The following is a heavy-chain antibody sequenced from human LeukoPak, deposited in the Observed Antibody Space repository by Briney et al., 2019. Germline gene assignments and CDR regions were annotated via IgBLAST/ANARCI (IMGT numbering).Heavy chain of an antibody. J-gene: IGHJ4*02. Sequence: GGSLRLSCAPSGFTFSSYGMHWVRQAPGKGLEWVALISFDGSNQYYADSVKGRFTISRDNSKNKLNLQMNSLRAEDTAVYYCAYTPEVGATVGYFDYWGQGTLVTVSS. CDR3: AYTPEVGATVGYFDY. CDR1: GFTFSSYG. V-gene: IGHV3-30*03. CDR2: ISFDGSNQ. D-gene: IGHD1-26*01.